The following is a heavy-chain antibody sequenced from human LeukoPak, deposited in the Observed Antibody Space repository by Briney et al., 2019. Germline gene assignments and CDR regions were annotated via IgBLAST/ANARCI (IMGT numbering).Heavy chain of an antibody. CDR1: GGSISSNY. Sequence: PSETLSLTCTVSGGSISSNYWSWIRQPAGKGLEWIGRIYTSGSTNYNPSLKSRVTMSVDTSKNQFSLKLSSVTAADTAVYYCARDLEYYDFWSGYYPGASDIWGQGTMVTVSS. CDR3: ARDLEYYDFWSGYYPGASDI. CDR2: IYTSGST. J-gene: IGHJ3*02. D-gene: IGHD3-3*01. V-gene: IGHV4-4*07.